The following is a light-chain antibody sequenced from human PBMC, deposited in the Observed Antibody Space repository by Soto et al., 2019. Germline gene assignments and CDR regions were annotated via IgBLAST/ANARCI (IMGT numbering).Light chain of an antibody. CDR2: AAS. CDR3: QQYYSYPLT. Sequence: AIRMTQSPSSLSASTGDRVPITCRASQGISSYLAWYQQKPGKAPKLLIYAASSLQSGVTSRCSGSGAGTDFTLTISCLQSEDCATYYCQQYYSYPLTFGQGTKVDIK. V-gene: IGKV1-8*01. CDR1: QGISSY. J-gene: IGKJ1*01.